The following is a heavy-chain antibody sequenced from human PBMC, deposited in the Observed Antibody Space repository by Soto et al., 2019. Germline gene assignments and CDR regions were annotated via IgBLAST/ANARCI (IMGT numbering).Heavy chain of an antibody. CDR2: IRDGGEST. CDR3: APHVHCSGGSCHYDAFDI. CDR1: GFIFGNYM. J-gene: IGHJ3*02. D-gene: IGHD2-15*01. Sequence: EVQLLESGGGLVQPGESLRLSCAFSGFIFGNYMMTWVRQAPGKGLEWVSTIRDGGESTYYADSVKGRFTISRDNSKITLYLQMDSLGVEETAVYYCAPHVHCSGGSCHYDAFDIRGQGTMVTVSS. V-gene: IGHV3-23*01.